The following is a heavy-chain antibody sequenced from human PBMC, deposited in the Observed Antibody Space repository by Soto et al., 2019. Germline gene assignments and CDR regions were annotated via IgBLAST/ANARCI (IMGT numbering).Heavy chain of an antibody. J-gene: IGHJ6*03. D-gene: IGHD5-12*01. CDR2: IYYSGST. Sequence: QVQLQESGPGLVKPSETLSLTCTVSGGYISSYYWSWIRQPPGKGLEWIGYIYYSGSTNYTPSLKSRVTISVDTSKNPFSLKLSSVTAADTAVYYCARTPVDSGYDYRFNYYYYMDVWGKGTTVTVSS. CDR1: GGYISSYY. CDR3: ARTPVDSGYDYRFNYYYYMDV. V-gene: IGHV4-59*08.